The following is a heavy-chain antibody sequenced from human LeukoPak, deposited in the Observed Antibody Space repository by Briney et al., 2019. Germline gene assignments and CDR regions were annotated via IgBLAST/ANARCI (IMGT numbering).Heavy chain of an antibody. D-gene: IGHD2-21*02. CDR3: AVIAVVVTATTRDDY. CDR1: GYTFTGYY. CDR2: INPNSGGT. Sequence: ASVKVSCKASGYTFTGYYMHWVRQAPGQGLEWMGWINPNSGGTNYAQKFQGRVTMTRDTSISTAYMELRSLRSDDTAVYYCAVIAVVVTATTRDDYWGQGTLVTVSS. J-gene: IGHJ4*02. V-gene: IGHV1-2*02.